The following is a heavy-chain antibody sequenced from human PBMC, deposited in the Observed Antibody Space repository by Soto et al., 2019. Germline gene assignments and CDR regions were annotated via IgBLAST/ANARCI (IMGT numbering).Heavy chain of an antibody. Sequence: ASVKVSCKASGGTFSSYTISWVRQAPGQGLEWMGRIIPILGIANYAQKFQGRVTITADKSTSTAYMELSSLRSEDTAVYYCARVSDYYDSSGYWSYWGQGTLVTVSS. V-gene: IGHV1-69*02. CDR3: ARVSDYYDSSGYWSY. CDR2: IIPILGIA. J-gene: IGHJ4*02. D-gene: IGHD3-22*01. CDR1: GGTFSSYT.